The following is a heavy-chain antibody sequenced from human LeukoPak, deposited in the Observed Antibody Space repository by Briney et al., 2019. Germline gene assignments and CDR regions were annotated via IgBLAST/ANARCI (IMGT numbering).Heavy chain of an antibody. CDR3: AHKKSYWNF. V-gene: IGHV2-5*01. Sequence: SGPTLVKPTQTLTLTCTFSGFAPNTTGVGVGWIRQPPGKAPEWLALIYWNDDKRYSPSLRSRLAITKDTSKSQVVLAMTNMGPVDTATYYCAHKKSYWNFWGQGTLVTVSS. J-gene: IGHJ4*02. D-gene: IGHD1-7*01. CDR2: IYWNDDK. CDR1: GFAPNTTGVG.